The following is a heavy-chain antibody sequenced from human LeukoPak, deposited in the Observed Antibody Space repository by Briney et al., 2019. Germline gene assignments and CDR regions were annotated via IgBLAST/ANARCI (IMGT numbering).Heavy chain of an antibody. CDR1: GFTFNTYA. V-gene: IGHV3-23*01. J-gene: IGHJ5*02. CDR3: ARGGGGATAFDP. CDR2: LSHSGGRT. D-gene: IGHD1-26*01. Sequence: GGSLRLSCAASGFTFNTYAMSWVRQAPGKGLEWVAALSHSGGRTYYADSVKGRFTISRDTSKNTLYLQINSLRAEDTAVYYCARGGGGATAFDPWGQGTLVTVSS.